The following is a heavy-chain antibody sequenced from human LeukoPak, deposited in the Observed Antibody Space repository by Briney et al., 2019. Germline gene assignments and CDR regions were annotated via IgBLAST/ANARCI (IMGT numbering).Heavy chain of an antibody. D-gene: IGHD3-10*01. J-gene: IGHJ5*02. CDR2: IYYSGST. CDR1: GGSISSYY. V-gene: IGHV4-59*01. CDR3: ARSTSGDWFDP. Sequence: SETLSLTCTVSGGSISSYYWSWIRQPPGKGLEWIGYIYYSGSTNYNPSLKSRVTISVDTSKNQFSLKLSSVTAADTAVYYCARSTSGDWFDPWGQGTLVTVSS.